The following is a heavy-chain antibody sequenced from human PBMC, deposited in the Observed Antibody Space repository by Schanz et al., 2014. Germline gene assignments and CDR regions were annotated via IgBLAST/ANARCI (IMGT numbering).Heavy chain of an antibody. CDR1: GFAFSSNW. Sequence: EVQLVESGGGLVQPGGSLRLSCAGSGFAFSSNWMNWVRQAPGKGLEWVANIKEDGSEIYYVDSVKGRFTISRDNAKNSRYLEKNSLTDEDTAVYYCARGVRIDYWGQGTLVTVSS. J-gene: IGHJ4*02. V-gene: IGHV3-7*01. CDR3: ARGVRIDY. CDR2: IKEDGSEI. D-gene: IGHD3-3*01.